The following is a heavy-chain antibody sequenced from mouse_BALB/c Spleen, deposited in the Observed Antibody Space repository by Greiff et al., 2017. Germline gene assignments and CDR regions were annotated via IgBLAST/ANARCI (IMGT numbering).Heavy chain of an antibody. D-gene: IGHD2-3*01. J-gene: IGHJ1*01. CDR1: GFTFSSYA. CDR2: ISSGGSYT. Sequence: EVKLMESGGGLVKPGGSLKLSCAASGFTFSSYAMSWVRQSPEKRLEWVAEISSGGSYTYYPDTVTGRFTISRDNAKNTLYLEMSSLRSEDTAMYYCARRDGYYRYFDVWGAGTTVTVSS. V-gene: IGHV5-9-4*01. CDR3: ARRDGYYRYFDV.